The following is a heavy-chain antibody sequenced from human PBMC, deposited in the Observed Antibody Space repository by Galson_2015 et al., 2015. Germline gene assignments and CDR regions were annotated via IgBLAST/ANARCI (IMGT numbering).Heavy chain of an antibody. J-gene: IGHJ4*02. CDR1: GFTFSTYS. Sequence: SLRLSCAASGFTFSTYSMNWVRQAPGKGLEWVSSISSTGRYIYYADSVKGRFTMSRDNAKNSLYLQMNSLRAEDTAVYYCARIHGANYFDYWGQGTLVTVSS. D-gene: IGHD5-18*01. CDR3: ARIHGANYFDY. V-gene: IGHV3-21*01. CDR2: ISSTGRYI.